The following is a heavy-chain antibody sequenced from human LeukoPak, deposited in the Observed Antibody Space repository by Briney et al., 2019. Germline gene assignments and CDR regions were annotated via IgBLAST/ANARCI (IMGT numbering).Heavy chain of an antibody. CDR3: GVGVSIANYYSYMDV. D-gene: IGHD1-26*01. J-gene: IGHJ6*03. Sequence: GGSLRLSCTASGFTASGFGFGDYGLSWVRQAPGKGLEWVGRSRNKANSYSTEYAASVKGRFTISRDDSKNSAYLQMHGLKTEDTAVYYCGVGVSIANYYSYMDVWGKGTTVTVSS. CDR1: GFGFGDYG. V-gene: IGHV3-72*01. CDR2: SRNKANSYST.